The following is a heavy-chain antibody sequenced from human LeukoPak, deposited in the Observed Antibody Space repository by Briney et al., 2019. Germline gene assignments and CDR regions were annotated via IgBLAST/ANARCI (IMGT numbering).Heavy chain of an antibody. V-gene: IGHV1-18*01. J-gene: IGHJ5*02. Sequence: GASVKVSCKASGYTFTSYGISWARQAPGHGLEWMGWISGYNGNTNYAQKFQGRVTMTTDTSTNTAYMELRSLRSDDTAVYYCTREATGYSWFDPWGQGTLVTVSS. D-gene: IGHD3-9*01. CDR1: GYTFTSYG. CDR3: TREATGYSWFDP. CDR2: ISGYNGNT.